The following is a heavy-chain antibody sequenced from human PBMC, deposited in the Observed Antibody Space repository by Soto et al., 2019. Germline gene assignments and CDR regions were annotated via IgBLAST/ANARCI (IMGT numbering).Heavy chain of an antibody. CDR2: IYDSGST. CDR1: GGSMSSGAYY. V-gene: IGHV4-30-4*01. J-gene: IGHJ6*02. CDR3: ARGSPGDYYHGMDV. Sequence: VQLQESGPGLVKPSQTLSLNCKVSGGSMSSGAYYWSRLRQPPGRGLEWIGNIYDSGSTYYSPSLMSRFTISVDTSRNQFSLKLRSVTAADTAVYYCARGSPGDYYHGMDVWGQGTTVTVSS.